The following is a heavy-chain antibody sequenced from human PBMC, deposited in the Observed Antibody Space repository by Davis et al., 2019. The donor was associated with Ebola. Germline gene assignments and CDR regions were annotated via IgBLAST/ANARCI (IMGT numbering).Heavy chain of an antibody. CDR2: IYHSGST. CDR1: GGSISSSNW. J-gene: IGHJ4*02. V-gene: IGHV4-4*02. D-gene: IGHD3-16*01. Sequence: PSETLSLTCAVSGGSISSSNWWSWVRQPPGKGLEWIGEIYHSGSTNYNPSLKSRVTISVDKSKNQFSLKLSSVTAADTAVYYCARTLYVGGPAYYFDYWGQGTLVTVSS. CDR3: ARTLYVGGPAYYFDY.